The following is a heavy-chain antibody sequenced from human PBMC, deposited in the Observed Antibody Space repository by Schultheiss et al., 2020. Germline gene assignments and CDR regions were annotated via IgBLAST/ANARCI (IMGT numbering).Heavy chain of an antibody. CDR2: IYYSGST. Sequence: AETLSLTCAVYGGSFSGYYWSWIRQPPGKGLEWIGYIYYSGSTNYNPSLRSRITISVNTSKNQFSLKLSSVTAADTAVYYCARYSSSWGYYYYYGMDVWGQGTTVTVSS. CDR3: ARYSSSWGYYYYYGMDV. CDR1: GGSFSGYY. V-gene: IGHV4-59*01. J-gene: IGHJ6*02. D-gene: IGHD6-6*01.